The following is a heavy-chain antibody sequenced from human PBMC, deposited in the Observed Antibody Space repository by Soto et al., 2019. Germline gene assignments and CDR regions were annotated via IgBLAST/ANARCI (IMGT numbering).Heavy chain of an antibody. CDR3: AKEALWFGETSGMDV. CDR1: GFTFSSYG. J-gene: IGHJ6*02. CDR2: ISYDGSNK. Sequence: QVQLVESGGGVVQPGRSLRLSCAASGFTFSSYGMHWVRQAPGKGLEWVAVISYDGSNKYYADSVKGRFTISRDNSKNPLYLQMNSLRAEDTAVYYCAKEALWFGETSGMDVWGQGTTVTVSS. D-gene: IGHD3-10*01. V-gene: IGHV3-30*18.